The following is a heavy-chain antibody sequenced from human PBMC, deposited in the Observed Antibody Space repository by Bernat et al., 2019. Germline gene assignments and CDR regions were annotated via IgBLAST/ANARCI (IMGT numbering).Heavy chain of an antibody. V-gene: IGHV4-34*01. CDR1: GGSFSGYY. J-gene: IGHJ6*02. CDR2: INHSGST. CDR3: ARGFEYSSSFTYYYYGMDV. D-gene: IGHD6-6*01. Sequence: QVQLQQWGAGLLKPSETLSLTCAVYGGSFSGYYWSWIRQPPGKGLEWIGEINHSGSTNYNPSLKSRVTISVETSKNQFSLKLSSVTAADTAVYYCARGFEYSSSFTYYYYGMDVWGQGTTVTVSS.